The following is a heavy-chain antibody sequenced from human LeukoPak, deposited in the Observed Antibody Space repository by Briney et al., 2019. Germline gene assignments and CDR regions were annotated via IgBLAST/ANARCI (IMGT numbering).Heavy chain of an antibody. CDR3: ARGGPESSGWSPNWFDP. CDR1: GYSFTSYW. D-gene: IGHD6-19*01. J-gene: IGHJ5*02. Sequence: GEALKISCKGSGYSFTSYWIGWVRQMPGKGLEWMGIIYPGDSETRYSPSFQGQVTISADKSISTAYLQWSSLKASDTAMYYCARGGPESSGWSPNWFDPWGPGKLVTVSS. V-gene: IGHV5-51*01. CDR2: IYPGDSET.